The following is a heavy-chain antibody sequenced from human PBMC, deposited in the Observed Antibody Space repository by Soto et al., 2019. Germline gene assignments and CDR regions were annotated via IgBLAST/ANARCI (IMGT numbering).Heavy chain of an antibody. CDR3: ARDRGTITIFGVVVNYYGMDV. CDR2: ISSSSSTI. Sequence: GGSLRLSCAASGFTFSSYSMNWVRQAPGKGLEWVSYISSSSSTIYYADSVKGRFTISRDNAKNSLYLQMNSLRDEDTAVYYCARDRGTITIFGVVVNYYGMDVWGQGTTVTVSS. CDR1: GFTFSSYS. J-gene: IGHJ6*02. V-gene: IGHV3-48*02. D-gene: IGHD3-3*01.